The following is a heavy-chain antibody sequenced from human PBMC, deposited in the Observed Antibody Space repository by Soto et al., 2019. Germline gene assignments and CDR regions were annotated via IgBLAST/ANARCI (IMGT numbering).Heavy chain of an antibody. V-gene: IGHV1-8*01. CDR3: ARGLEYSSSWLIDYYGMDV. CDR2: MNPNSGNT. J-gene: IGHJ6*02. CDR1: GYTFTSYD. Sequence: GASVKVSCKASGYTFTSYDINWVLQATGQGLEWMGWMNPNSGNTGYAQKFQGRVTMTRNTSISTAYMELSSLRSEDTAVYYCARGLEYSSSWLIDYYGMDVWGQGTTVTVSS. D-gene: IGHD6-13*01.